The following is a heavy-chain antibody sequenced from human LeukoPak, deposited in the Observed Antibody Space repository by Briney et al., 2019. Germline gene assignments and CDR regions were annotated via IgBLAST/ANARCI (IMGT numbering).Heavy chain of an antibody. V-gene: IGHV3-53*01. CDR3: AKDLTGGFYYYYMDV. D-gene: IGHD1-14*01. CDR2: IYSGGST. J-gene: IGHJ6*03. CDR1: GFTVSSNY. Sequence: GGSLRLSCAASGFTVSSNYMSWVRQAPGKGLEWVSVIYSGGSTYYADSVKGRFTISRDNSKNTLYLQMNSLRAEDTAVYYCAKDLTGGFYYYYMDVWGKGTTVTVSS.